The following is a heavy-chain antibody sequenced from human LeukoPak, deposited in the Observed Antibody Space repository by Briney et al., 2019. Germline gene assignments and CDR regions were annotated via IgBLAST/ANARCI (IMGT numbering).Heavy chain of an antibody. CDR1: GGSISSGGYY. V-gene: IGHV4-39*07. CDR2: INHSGST. CDR3: ARKVVSGWHVRWFDP. Sequence: PSETLSLTCTVSGGSISSGGYYWSWIRQPPGKGLEWIGEINHSGSTYYNPSLKSRVTISVDTSKNQFSLKLSSVTAADTAVYYCARKVVSGWHVRWFDPWGQGTLVTVSS. J-gene: IGHJ5*02. D-gene: IGHD6-19*01.